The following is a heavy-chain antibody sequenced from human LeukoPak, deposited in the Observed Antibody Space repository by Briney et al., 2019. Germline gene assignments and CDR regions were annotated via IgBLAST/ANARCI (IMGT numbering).Heavy chain of an antibody. CDR3: ARDYLVRGVIAKQYDY. CDR2: IYHTGST. Sequence: PSETLSLTCTVSGGSISTYYWSWIRQPPGKGLEWIGYIYHTGSTNYNPSLKSRVTISVDTSKNQFSLKLSSVTAADTAVYYCARDYLVRGVIAKQYDYWGQGTLVTVSS. J-gene: IGHJ4*02. CDR1: GGSISTYY. V-gene: IGHV4-59*01. D-gene: IGHD3-10*01.